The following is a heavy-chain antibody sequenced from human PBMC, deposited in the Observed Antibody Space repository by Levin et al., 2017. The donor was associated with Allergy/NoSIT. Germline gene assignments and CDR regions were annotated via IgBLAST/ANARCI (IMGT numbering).Heavy chain of an antibody. V-gene: IGHV3-11*01. CDR2: ISGSGSII. J-gene: IGHJ4*02. D-gene: IGHD2-21*02. CDR3: ARVTRCGGDCYFLDF. Sequence: LSLTCAASGFTFSDYYMTWIRRAPGRGLEWVSYISGSGSIIYYADSVKGRFTISRDNAKNSLYLQMNGLRVEDTGMYYCARVTRCGGDCYFLDFWGQGTLVTVSS. CDR1: GFTFSDYY.